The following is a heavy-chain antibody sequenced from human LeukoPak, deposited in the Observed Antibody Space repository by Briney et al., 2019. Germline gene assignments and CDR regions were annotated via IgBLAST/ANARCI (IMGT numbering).Heavy chain of an antibody. Sequence: PGGSLRLSCAASGFTFSSYWMHWVRQAPGKGLVWVSRINSDGSSTSYADSVKGRFTISRDNAKNTLYLQMNSLRAEDTAVYYCARVGGGPDHTLDAFDIWGQGTMVTVSS. CDR2: INSDGSST. CDR3: ARVGGGPDHTLDAFDI. V-gene: IGHV3-74*01. D-gene: IGHD2-15*01. CDR1: GFTFSSYW. J-gene: IGHJ3*02.